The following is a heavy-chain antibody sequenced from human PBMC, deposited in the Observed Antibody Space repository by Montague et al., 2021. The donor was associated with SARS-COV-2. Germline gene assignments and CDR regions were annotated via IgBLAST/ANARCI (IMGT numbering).Heavy chain of an antibody. Sequence: SETLSLTCTVSGGSISTYYWSWIRQPPGKGLEWIGYIYYSGSTNYNPSLKSRVTISIDTSKDQFSLELSSVTAADMAVYYCASPGGYCTSGSCYYVYWGQGTLVTVSS. V-gene: IGHV4-59*01. J-gene: IGHJ4*02. D-gene: IGHD2-15*01. CDR2: IYYSGST. CDR3: ASPGGYCTSGSCYYVY. CDR1: GGSISTYY.